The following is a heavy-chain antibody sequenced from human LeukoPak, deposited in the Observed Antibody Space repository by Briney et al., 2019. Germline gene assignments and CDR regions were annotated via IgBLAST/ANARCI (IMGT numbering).Heavy chain of an antibody. V-gene: IGHV3-7*04. CDR3: ARAYGWGSYSSSPDY. D-gene: IGHD3-10*01. J-gene: IGHJ4*02. CDR1: GFTFSSYW. CDR2: INQDGSEK. Sequence: GGALRLSCAASGFTFSSYWMSWVRHAPGEGLEGVANINQDGSEKYYVDSVKGRLTISRDNAKNSLYLQMNGLRAEDTAGYYCARAYGWGSYSSSPDYWGQGTLVTVSS.